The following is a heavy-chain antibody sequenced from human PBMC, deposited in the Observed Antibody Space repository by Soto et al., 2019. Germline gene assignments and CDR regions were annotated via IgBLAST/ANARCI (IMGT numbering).Heavy chain of an antibody. CDR2: ISSSSTYM. J-gene: IGHJ4*02. D-gene: IGHD2-15*01. CDR3: AREYCSGGSCRPPGY. V-gene: IGHV3-21*01. Sequence: PWLSLRLPCAASRFNLSSYTMNCVHQAPGKGLAWVSSISSSSTYMYYADSVKGRFTISRDNAENSLYLQMNSLRAEETAVYYCAREYCSGGSCRPPGYWGQGTLVTVSS. CDR1: RFNLSSYT.